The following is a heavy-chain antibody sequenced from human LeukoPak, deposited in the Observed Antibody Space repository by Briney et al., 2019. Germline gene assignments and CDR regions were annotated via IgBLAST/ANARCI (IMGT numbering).Heavy chain of an antibody. J-gene: IGHJ5*02. V-gene: IGHV4-39*07. CDR3: ARVWGYCSSTSCYGGDWFDP. CDR1: GGSISSSSYY. D-gene: IGHD2-2*01. Sequence: SETLSLTCTVSGGSISSSSYYWGWIRQPPGKGLEWIGSIYYSGSTYYNPSLKSRVTISVDTSKNQFSLKLSSVTAADTAVYYCARVWGYCSSTSCYGGDWFDPWGQGTLVTVSS. CDR2: IYYSGST.